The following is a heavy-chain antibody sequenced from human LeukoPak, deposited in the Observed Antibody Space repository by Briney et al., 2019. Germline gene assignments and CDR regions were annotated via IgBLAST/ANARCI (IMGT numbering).Heavy chain of an antibody. J-gene: IGHJ4*02. CDR3: ARGGAYSRSSSTY. CDR2: INPNSGGT. CDR1: GYTFTGYY. V-gene: IGHV1-2*02. D-gene: IGHD6-6*01. Sequence: GASVKVSCKASGYTFTGYYMHWVRQAPGQGLEWMGWINPNSGGTNYAQKFQGRVTVTRDTSISTAYMELSTLRSDDTAVYYCARGGAYSRSSSTYWCQGTLVTVSS.